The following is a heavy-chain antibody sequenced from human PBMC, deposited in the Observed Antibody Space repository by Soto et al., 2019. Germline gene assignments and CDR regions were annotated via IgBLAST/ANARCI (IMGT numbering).Heavy chain of an antibody. V-gene: IGHV3-33*01. CDR3: ARDTFQLLKYYYGMDV. CDR1: GFTFSSYG. Sequence: TGGSLRLSCAASGFTFSSYGMHWVRQAPGKGLEWVAVIWYDGSNKYYADSVKGRFTISRDNSKNTLYLQMNSLRAEDTAVYYCARDTFQLLKYYYGMDVWGQGTTVTVSS. CDR2: IWYDGSNK. D-gene: IGHD2-2*01. J-gene: IGHJ6*02.